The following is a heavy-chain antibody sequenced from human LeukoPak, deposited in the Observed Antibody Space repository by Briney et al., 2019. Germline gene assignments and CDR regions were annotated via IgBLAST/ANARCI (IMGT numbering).Heavy chain of an antibody. CDR2: IKQDGSEK. D-gene: IGHD6-13*01. CDR3: AREILSSSWYPEIYYYYYGMDV. V-gene: IGHV3-7*01. CDR1: GFTFSSYW. Sequence: GGSLRLSCAASGFTFSSYWMSWVRQAPGKGLEWVANIKQDGSEKYYVDSVKGRFTISRDNAKNSLYLQMNSLRAEDTAVYYCAREILSSSWYPEIYYYYYGMDVWGQGTTVTVSS. J-gene: IGHJ6*02.